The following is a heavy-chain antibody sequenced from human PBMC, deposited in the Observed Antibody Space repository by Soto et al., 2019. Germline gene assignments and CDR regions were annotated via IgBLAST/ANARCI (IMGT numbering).Heavy chain of an antibody. CDR3: VRQGIGVLHGLVDV. D-gene: IGHD3-10*01. Sequence: QVQLQESGPGLVKPSETLSLTCTVSGDSISSYNLAWIRQPPGKGLEWIGYFRSSGGTSYNPSRKSRVAISADTATKQFSLRLTSVTAADTAVYYCVRQGIGVLHGLVDVWGQGTTVTVSS. V-gene: IGHV4-59*08. CDR1: GDSISSYN. CDR2: FRSSGGT. J-gene: IGHJ6*02.